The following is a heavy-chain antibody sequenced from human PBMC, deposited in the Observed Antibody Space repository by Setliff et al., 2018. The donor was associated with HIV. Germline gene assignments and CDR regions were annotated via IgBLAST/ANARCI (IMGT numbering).Heavy chain of an antibody. J-gene: IGHJ4*02. Sequence: ASVKVSCKASGYSFSNYAMHWVRQAPGQSLEWMGWINAGNGNTKYSQKFQGRVTLTRDTSASTVYLDLSSLSSEDTAIYYCARGYYNSGNYFEYWGQGTLVTVSS. CDR2: INAGNGNT. D-gene: IGHD3-10*01. CDR3: ARGYYNSGNYFEY. V-gene: IGHV1-3*01. CDR1: GYSFSNYA.